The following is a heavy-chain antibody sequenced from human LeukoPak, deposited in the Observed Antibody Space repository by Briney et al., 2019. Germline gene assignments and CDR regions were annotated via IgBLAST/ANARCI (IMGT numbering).Heavy chain of an antibody. CDR3: ARTYCSGGSCHFDY. J-gene: IGHJ4*02. V-gene: IGHV4-59*08. CDR2: IFYSGTT. D-gene: IGHD2-15*01. CDR1: GGSIRSYH. Sequence: SETLSLTCTVSGGSIRSYHWSWIRQPPGKGLEWVGYIFYSGTTDSNPSLKSRVTISVDTSKNQFSLKLSSVTAADTAVYYCARTYCSGGSCHFDYWGQGTLVTVSS.